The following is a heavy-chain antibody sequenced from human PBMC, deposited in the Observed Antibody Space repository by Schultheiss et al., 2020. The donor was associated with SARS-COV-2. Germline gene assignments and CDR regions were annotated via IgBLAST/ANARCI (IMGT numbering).Heavy chain of an antibody. V-gene: IGHV3-23*01. CDR3: AKDSTPPGYSSGLGSDY. Sequence: GGSLRLSCAASRFTFTNYWMDWVRQAPGKGLVWVSAISGSGRSTYYADSTKGRFTISRDNSKNTLYLQMDSLRAEDTAVYYCAKDSTPPGYSSGLGSDYWGQGTLVTVSS. CDR1: RFTFTNYW. J-gene: IGHJ4*02. CDR2: ISGSGRST. D-gene: IGHD6-19*01.